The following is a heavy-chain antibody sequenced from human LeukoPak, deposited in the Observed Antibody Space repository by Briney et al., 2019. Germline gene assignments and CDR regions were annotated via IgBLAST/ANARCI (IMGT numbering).Heavy chain of an antibody. CDR2: IIPIFGTA. J-gene: IGHJ4*02. CDR3: ARSTSIVVVPAVPSYYFDY. CDR1: GGTFSSYA. Sequence: SVTVSCTASGGTFSSYAISWVRQAPGQGLEWMGGIIPIFGTANYAQKFQGRVTITADESTSTAYMELSSLRSEDTAVYYCARSTSIVVVPAVPSYYFDYWGQGTLVTVSS. V-gene: IGHV1-69*13. D-gene: IGHD2-2*01.